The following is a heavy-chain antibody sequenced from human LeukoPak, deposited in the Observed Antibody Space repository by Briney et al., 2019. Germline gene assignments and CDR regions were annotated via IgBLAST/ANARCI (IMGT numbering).Heavy chain of an antibody. J-gene: IGHJ4*02. CDR3: AKGDTYYDLLTCFDF. Sequence: GGSPRLSCAASGFDFSSYGMSWVRQSPGKGLERVSTFSASSTSTYYADSVKGRFTISRDNSKNTLYLQMNSLRDEDTAVYYCAKGDTYYDLLTCFDFWGPGTLVTVSS. V-gene: IGHV3-23*01. CDR1: GFDFSSYG. CDR2: FSASSTST. D-gene: IGHD3-9*01.